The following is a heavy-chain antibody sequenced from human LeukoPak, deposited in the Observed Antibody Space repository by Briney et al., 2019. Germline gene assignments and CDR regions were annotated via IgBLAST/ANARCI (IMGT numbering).Heavy chain of an antibody. Sequence: SETLSLTCAAYGGSFSGYYWSWIRQPPGKGLEWIGEINHSGSTNYNPSLKSRVTISVDTSKNQFSLKLSSVTAADTAVYYCARGDYVWGSYRYQGFDYWGQGTLVTVSS. CDR3: ARGDYVWGSYRYQGFDY. J-gene: IGHJ4*02. CDR2: INHSGST. V-gene: IGHV4-34*01. CDR1: GGSFSGYY. D-gene: IGHD3-16*02.